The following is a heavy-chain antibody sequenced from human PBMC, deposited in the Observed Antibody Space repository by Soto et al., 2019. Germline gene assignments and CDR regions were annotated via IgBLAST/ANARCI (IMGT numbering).Heavy chain of an antibody. J-gene: IGHJ6*02. V-gene: IGHV3-21*01. Sequence: EVQLVESGGGLVMPGGSLRLSCIASGFSFSTYSMNWVRQAPGKGLEWVSSIRRSGDYAYYADSLKGRFTISRDNAKNSLSLQIISPRAEHTAVYYCARSTSLGGMDVWGQGTTVTVSS. CDR3: ARSTSLGGMDV. D-gene: IGHD1-1*01. CDR2: IRRSGDYA. CDR1: GFSFSTYS.